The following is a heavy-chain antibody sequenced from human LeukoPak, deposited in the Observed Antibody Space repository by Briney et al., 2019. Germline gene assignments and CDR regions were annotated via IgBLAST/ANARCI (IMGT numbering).Heavy chain of an antibody. CDR3: ARGKTGTRSYYYYYMDV. J-gene: IGHJ6*03. CDR1: GGSISSYY. Sequence: ASETLSLTCTVSGGSISSYYWSWIRQPPGKGLEWIGYIYYSGSTNYNPSLKSRATISVDTSKNQFSLELSSVTAADTAVYYCARGKTGTRSYYYYYMDVWGKGTTVTVSS. V-gene: IGHV4-59*01. CDR2: IYYSGST. D-gene: IGHD1-1*01.